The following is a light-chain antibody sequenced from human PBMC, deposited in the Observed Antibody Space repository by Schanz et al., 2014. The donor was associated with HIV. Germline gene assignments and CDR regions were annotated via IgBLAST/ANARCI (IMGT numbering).Light chain of an antibody. V-gene: IGKV3-20*01. CDR1: QSVSSSY. CDR2: GAS. CDR3: QQYYNWLYT. Sequence: EIVLTQSPGTLSLSPGERATLSCRASQSVSSSYLAWYQQKPGQAPRLLIYGASSRATGIPDRFSGSGSGTDFTLTISRLEPEDFAVYYCQQYYNWLYTFGQGTKLEIK. J-gene: IGKJ2*01.